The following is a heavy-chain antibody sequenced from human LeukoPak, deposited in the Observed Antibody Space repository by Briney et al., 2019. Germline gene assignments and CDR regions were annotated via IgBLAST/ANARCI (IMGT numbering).Heavy chain of an antibody. CDR2: INQDGGDK. CDR1: GSTFSSYW. Sequence: GGSLRLSCAASGSTFSSYWMSWVRQAPGKGLEWVANINQDGGDKYYVDSVKGRFTISRDNAKNLVYLQMSSLRAEDRAVYYCAKPAPDVGKILLPSDWGQGTLVTVSS. J-gene: IGHJ4*02. CDR3: AKPAPDVGKILLPSD. D-gene: IGHD2-21*02. V-gene: IGHV3-7*01.